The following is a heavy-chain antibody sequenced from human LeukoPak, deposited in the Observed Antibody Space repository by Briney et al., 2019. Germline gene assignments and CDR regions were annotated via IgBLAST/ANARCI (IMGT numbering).Heavy chain of an antibody. CDR1: GGSITTYY. J-gene: IGHJ4*02. Sequence: SETLSLXCSVSGGSITTYYWNWIRQPPGKVLEWIGSISYSGSTNYNPSLKSRVTVSMDTSKNRFSLKLSFLTAADTAVYYCARGGSRSYTSSTLDYWGQGTLVTVAS. CDR2: ISYSGST. D-gene: IGHD5/OR15-5a*01. V-gene: IGHV4-59*01. CDR3: ARGGSRSYTSSTLDY.